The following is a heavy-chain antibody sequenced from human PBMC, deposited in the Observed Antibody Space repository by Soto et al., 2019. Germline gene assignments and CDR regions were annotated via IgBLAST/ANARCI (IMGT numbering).Heavy chain of an antibody. CDR3: ARGIWVRGIIGFNWFDP. V-gene: IGHV4-34*09. J-gene: IGHJ5*02. D-gene: IGHD3-10*01. CDR1: GGSFSGYY. CDR2: INHSGST. Sequence: PSETLSLTCAVYGGSFSGYYWTWIRQPPGTGLEWIGEINHSGSTNYNPSLKSRITISVDTSKNQFSLKLSSATAADTAMYYCARGIWVRGIIGFNWFDPWGQGTPVTRLL.